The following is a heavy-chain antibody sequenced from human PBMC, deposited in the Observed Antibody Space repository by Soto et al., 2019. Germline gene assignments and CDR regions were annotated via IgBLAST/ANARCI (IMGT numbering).Heavy chain of an antibody. D-gene: IGHD3-16*01. V-gene: IGHV3-53*02. CDR1: GFTVSNNF. Sequence: VQLVESGGGLIQAGGSLRLSCAVSGFTVSNNFMMWVRQAPGKGLEGVSLIYSGGSISYADSVKVRFTISRDGSMNMLYLQMNSLTAEDTAVYYCARDGNGQRGSPHWGQGTLVTVSS. J-gene: IGHJ4*02. CDR3: ARDGNGQRGSPH. CDR2: IYSGGSI.